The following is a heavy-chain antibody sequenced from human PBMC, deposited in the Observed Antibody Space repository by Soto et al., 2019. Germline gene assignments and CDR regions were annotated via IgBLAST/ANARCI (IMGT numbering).Heavy chain of an antibody. CDR1: GFTLSNAW. J-gene: IGHJ4*01. CDR3: TTDSYSTIIIVRFDY. CDR2: IKSKTDGGTT. D-gene: IGHD3-22*01. V-gene: IGHV3-15*07. Sequence: GGSLRLSCAASGFTLSNAWINWARQAPGKGLEWVGRIKSKTDGGTTDYAEPVKGRFAISRDDSNNMVYLQMNSLKIEDTAVYYCTTDSYSTIIIVRFDYWGHGTLVTVSS.